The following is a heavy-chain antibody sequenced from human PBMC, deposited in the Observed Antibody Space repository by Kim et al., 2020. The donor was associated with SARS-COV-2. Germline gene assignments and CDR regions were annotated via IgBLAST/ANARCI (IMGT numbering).Heavy chain of an antibody. D-gene: IGHD4-17*01. Sequence: SHKSRVTISVDTSKNQFSLKLRSVTAADTAVYYCARTATVTTWGGYYCDYWGQGTLVTVSS. J-gene: IGHJ4*02. CDR3: ARTATVTTWGGYYCDY. V-gene: IGHV4-4*09.